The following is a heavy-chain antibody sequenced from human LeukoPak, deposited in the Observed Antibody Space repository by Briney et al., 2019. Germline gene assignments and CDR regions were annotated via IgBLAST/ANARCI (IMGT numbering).Heavy chain of an antibody. D-gene: IGHD6-19*01. CDR3: AREYYSSGLFDP. CDR2: IYTSGST. V-gene: IGHV4-4*07. CDR1: GGSISSYY. J-gene: IGHJ5*02. Sequence: SETLSLTCTVSGGSISSYYWSRIRQPAGKGLEWIGHIYTSGSTNYNPSLKSRVTMSVDTSKNQFSLKLSSVTAADTAVYYCAREYYSSGLFDPWGQGTLVTVSS.